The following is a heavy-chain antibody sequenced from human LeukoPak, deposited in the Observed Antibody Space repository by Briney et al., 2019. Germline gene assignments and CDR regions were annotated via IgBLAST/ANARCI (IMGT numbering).Heavy chain of an antibody. CDR3: ARGGYDYNYGMDV. Sequence: GGSLRLSCAASGFTFSSYAMHWVRQVPGKGLEWVAVISYDGSNKYYADSVKGRFTISRDNSKNTLYLQMNSLRAEDTAVYYCARGGYDYNYGMDVWGQGTTVTVSS. CDR1: GFTFSSYA. J-gene: IGHJ6*02. V-gene: IGHV3-30*04. CDR2: ISYDGSNK. D-gene: IGHD5-12*01.